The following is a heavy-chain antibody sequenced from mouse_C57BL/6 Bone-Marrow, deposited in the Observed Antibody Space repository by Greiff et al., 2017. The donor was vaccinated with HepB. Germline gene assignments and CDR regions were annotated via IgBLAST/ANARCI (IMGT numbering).Heavy chain of an antibody. V-gene: IGHV3-6*01. CDR1: GYSITSGYY. J-gene: IGHJ4*01. CDR2: ISYDGSN. CDR3: GWLRFLYYYAMDY. D-gene: IGHD2-2*01. Sequence: EVQLQQSGPGLVKPSQSLSLTCSVTGYSITSGYYWNWIRQFPGNKLEWMGYISYDGSNNYNPSLKNRISITRDTSKNQFFLKLNSVTTEDTATYDCGWLRFLYYYAMDYWGQGTSVTVSS.